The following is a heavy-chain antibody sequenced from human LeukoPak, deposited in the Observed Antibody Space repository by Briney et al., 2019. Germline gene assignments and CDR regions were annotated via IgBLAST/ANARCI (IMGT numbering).Heavy chain of an antibody. CDR1: GRSISTYY. CDR3: ARVTISGAFWYFDL. Sequence: SETLSLTCTVAGRSISTYYWSWIRQPSGKGLEWIGYIYYSGSTNYNPSLKSRVTISVDTSENQFSLKLSSVTAAATAVYYCARVTISGAFWYFDLWGRGTLVTVSS. V-gene: IGHV4-59*01. J-gene: IGHJ2*01. CDR2: IYYSGST. D-gene: IGHD3-3*01.